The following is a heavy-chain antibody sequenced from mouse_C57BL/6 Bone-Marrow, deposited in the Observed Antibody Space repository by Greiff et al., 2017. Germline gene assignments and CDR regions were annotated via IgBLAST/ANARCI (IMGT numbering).Heavy chain of an antibody. CDR2: ISSGSSTI. D-gene: IGHD1-1*01. J-gene: IGHJ2*01. CDR1: GFTFSDYG. CDR3: ARNYYQDY. V-gene: IGHV5-17*01. Sequence: EVKLMESGGGLVKPGGSLKLSCAASGFTFSDYGMHWVRQAPEKGLEWVAYISSGSSTIYSADTVKGRFTISRDNAKNTLFLQMTSLRSEDTAMYYCARNYYQDYWGQGTTLTVSS.